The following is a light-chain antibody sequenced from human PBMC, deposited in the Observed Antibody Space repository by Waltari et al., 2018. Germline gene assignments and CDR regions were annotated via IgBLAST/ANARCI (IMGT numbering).Light chain of an antibody. Sequence: DIVMTHPPLSLLVPPGEPASISCRSSQSLLNTNGFNYLDWYLQRPGQSPQLLIYLGSHRAPGVPDRFSASASGTDFTLKISRVEAEDVGVYYCMQALQFPWGFSQGTKVEI. CDR1: QSLLNTNGFNY. CDR2: LGS. V-gene: IGKV2-28*01. CDR3: MQALQFPWG. J-gene: IGKJ1*01.